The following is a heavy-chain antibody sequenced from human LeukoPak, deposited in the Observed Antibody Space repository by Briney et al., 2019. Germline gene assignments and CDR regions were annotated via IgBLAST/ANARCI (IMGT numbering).Heavy chain of an antibody. J-gene: IGHJ4*02. Sequence: KSSETLSLTCTVSGGSISSSSYYWGWIRQPPGKGLEWIGSIYYSGSTYYNPSLKSRVTISVDTSKNQFSLKLSSVTAADTAVYYCARHSRRVRGANDYWGQGTLVTVSS. D-gene: IGHD3-10*01. V-gene: IGHV4-39*01. CDR2: IYYSGST. CDR1: GGSISSSSYY. CDR3: ARHSRRVRGANDY.